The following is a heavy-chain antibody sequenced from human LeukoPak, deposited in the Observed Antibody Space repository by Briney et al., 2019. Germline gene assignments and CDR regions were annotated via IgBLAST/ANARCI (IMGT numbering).Heavy chain of an antibody. D-gene: IGHD2-15*01. J-gene: IGHJ4*01. Sequence: SETLSLTCTVSGGSISSYYWSWIWQPPGKGLEWIGYIYYSGSTNCNPSLKSRVTISVDTSKNQFSLKLSSLTAADTAVYYCARTVLSYCRGGSCPYFDYWGQGTLVTVSS. CDR1: GGSISSYY. CDR2: IYYSGST. CDR3: ARTVLSYCRGGSCPYFDY. V-gene: IGHV4-59*01.